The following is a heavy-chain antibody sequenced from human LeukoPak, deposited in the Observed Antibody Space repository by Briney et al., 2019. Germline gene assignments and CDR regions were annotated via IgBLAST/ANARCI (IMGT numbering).Heavy chain of an antibody. D-gene: IGHD6-19*01. CDR2: ISGSGGST. J-gene: IGHJ5*02. CDR3: ARDPSSGWYLKGWFDP. Sequence: GGSLRLSCAASGFTFSDYYMTWIRQTPGKGLEWVSAISGSGGSTYYADSVKGRFTISRDNSKNTLYLQMNSLRAEDTAVYYCARDPSSGWYLKGWFDPWGQGTRVTVSS. CDR1: GFTFSDYY. V-gene: IGHV3-23*01.